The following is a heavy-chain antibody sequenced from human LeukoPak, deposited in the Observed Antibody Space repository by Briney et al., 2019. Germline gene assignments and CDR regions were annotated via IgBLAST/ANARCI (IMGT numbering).Heavy chain of an antibody. V-gene: IGHV1-18*01. CDR1: GYTFTSYG. CDR2: ISAYNGNT. Sequence: ASETVSRKSSGYTFTSYGISWVRQAPRQALEWMGWISAYNGNTNYAQKLQGRVTMTTDTSTTTDYIELGSLRSDDTAAYYCTVENQYSGSGSYIDDWGQGTLVTVSS. J-gene: IGHJ4*02. CDR3: TVENQYSGSGSYIDD. D-gene: IGHD3-10*01.